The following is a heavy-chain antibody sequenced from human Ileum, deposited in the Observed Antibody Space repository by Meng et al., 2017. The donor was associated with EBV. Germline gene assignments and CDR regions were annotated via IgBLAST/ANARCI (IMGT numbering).Heavy chain of an antibody. D-gene: IGHD3-22*01. Sequence: QVQLHEAGPGLVKPSDTLPLTCAVSGYSISSTNWWGWIRQPPGKGLEWIGYIYYSGSTSYNPSLKSRVTMSVDTSKNQFSLNLNSVTAVDTAVYYCARNVPGTSAYYDWGQGTLVTVSS. CDR1: GYSISSTNW. CDR2: IYYSGST. CDR3: ARNVPGTSAYYD. V-gene: IGHV4-28*01. J-gene: IGHJ4*02.